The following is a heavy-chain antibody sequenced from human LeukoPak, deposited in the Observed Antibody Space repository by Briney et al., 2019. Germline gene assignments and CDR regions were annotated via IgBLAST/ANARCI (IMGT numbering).Heavy chain of an antibody. CDR2: ISGRGDST. Sequence: GGSLRLSCAASRFTFSSYAMSWVRQAPGKGLEWVSTISGRGDSTYYADSVKGRFTISRDNPRNTLYLQMNTLRAEDTAVYYCAKAIAAPVWYFDLWGRGTLVTVSS. D-gene: IGHD6-13*01. V-gene: IGHV3-23*01. J-gene: IGHJ2*01. CDR3: AKAIAAPVWYFDL. CDR1: RFTFSSYA.